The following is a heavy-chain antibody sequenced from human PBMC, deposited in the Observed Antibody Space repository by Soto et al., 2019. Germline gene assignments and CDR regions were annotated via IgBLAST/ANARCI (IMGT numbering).Heavy chain of an antibody. J-gene: IGHJ4*02. Sequence: QITLKESGPTLVKPTQTLTLTCTFSGFSLSTSGVGVGWIRQPPGKALEWLALIYWDDDKRYSPSLKSRLTLTEDTSKSQVVLTMINMDPVDAATYYCAHRQRTVYFDCWGQGTLVTVSS. D-gene: IGHD4-17*01. CDR3: AHRQRTVYFDC. CDR1: GFSLSTSGVG. V-gene: IGHV2-5*02. CDR2: IYWDDDK.